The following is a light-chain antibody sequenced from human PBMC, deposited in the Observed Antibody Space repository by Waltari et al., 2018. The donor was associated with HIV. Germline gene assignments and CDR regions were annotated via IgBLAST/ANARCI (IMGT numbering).Light chain of an antibody. Sequence: DSVMTRAPLSLPVTPVGPAATACRSIHSLLHSNGYNYLDWYLQKQGQSPKLLIYLSSNRASAVPDRFSGSGSGTDFKLKISRVEAEDVGFYYCMQALQPPQTFGQGTKVEIK. V-gene: IGKV2-28*01. CDR3: MQALQPPQT. CDR2: LSS. CDR1: HSLLHSNGYNY. J-gene: IGKJ1*01.